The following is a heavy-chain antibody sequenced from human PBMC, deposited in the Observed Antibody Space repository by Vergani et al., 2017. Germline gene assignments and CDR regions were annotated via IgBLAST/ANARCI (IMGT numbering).Heavy chain of an antibody. CDR3: ARGPPTRQIRGVIRRDFDY. V-gene: IGHV1-2*04. J-gene: IGHJ4*02. CDR2: INPNRGGT. Sequence: QVQLVQSGAEVKKPGASVKVSCKASGYTFTGYYMHWVRQAPGQGLEWMGWINPNRGGTNYAQKFKGWVTMTRDTSISHAYMELGRLRSDDTAVYYCARGPPTRQIRGVIRRDFDYWGQGTLVTGSS. CDR1: GYTFTGYY. D-gene: IGHD3-10*01.